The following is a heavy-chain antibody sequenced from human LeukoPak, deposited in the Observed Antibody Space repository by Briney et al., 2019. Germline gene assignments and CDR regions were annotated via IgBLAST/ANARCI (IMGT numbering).Heavy chain of an antibody. V-gene: IGHV5-51*07. J-gene: IGHJ1*01. CDR2: IYPGDSDT. CDR1: GYSFTSYW. Sequence: GESLKISCKGSGYSFTSYWIGWVHQMPGKGLEWIEIIYPGDSDTRYSPSFQGQVTISADKSTSIAYLQWSGLKASDTAMYYCARGGSTLMKYFQYWGQGTLVTVSS. D-gene: IGHD2-15*01. CDR3: ARGGSTLMKYFQY.